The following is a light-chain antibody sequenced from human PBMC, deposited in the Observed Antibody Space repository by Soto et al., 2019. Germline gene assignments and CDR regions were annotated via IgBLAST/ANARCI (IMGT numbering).Light chain of an antibody. CDR1: SSDVGTHNF. CDR2: DVS. V-gene: IGLV2-14*03. J-gene: IGLJ1*01. Sequence: QSALTQPASVSGSPGQSIAMFCTGTSSDVGTHNFVSWYQQHPGKAPKLIMYDVSNRPSGVSDRFFGSKSGNTASLTISGLQAEDEADYYCSSFTTTNTYVFGTGTKVTVL. CDR3: SSFTTTNTYV.